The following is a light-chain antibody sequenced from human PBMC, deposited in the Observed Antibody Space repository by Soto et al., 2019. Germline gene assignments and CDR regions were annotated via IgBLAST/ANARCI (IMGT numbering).Light chain of an antibody. CDR3: QQSYSTPLT. V-gene: IGKV1-39*01. CDR1: QSIGNY. Sequence: IQMTQSPSSLSAAIGARVSISCRASQSIGNYLNWYQQKPGKAPKLLIYAASSLQSGVPSRFSGSGSGTDFTLTINSLQPEDFATYYCQQSYSTPLTVGGGTKVDIK. CDR2: AAS. J-gene: IGKJ4*01.